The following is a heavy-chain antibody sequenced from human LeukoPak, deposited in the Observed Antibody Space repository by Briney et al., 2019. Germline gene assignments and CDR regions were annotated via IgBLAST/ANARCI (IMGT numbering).Heavy chain of an antibody. V-gene: IGHV1-69*13. CDR3: AREPGHDFWSGPFDP. CDR1: GGIFSSYA. D-gene: IGHD3-3*01. J-gene: IGHJ5*02. CDR2: IIPIFGTA. Sequence: GASVKVSCKASGGIFSSYAISWVRQAPGQGLEWMGGIIPIFGTANYAQKFQGRVTITAGESTSTAYMELSSLRSEDTAVYYCAREPGHDFWSGPFDPWGQGTLVTVSS.